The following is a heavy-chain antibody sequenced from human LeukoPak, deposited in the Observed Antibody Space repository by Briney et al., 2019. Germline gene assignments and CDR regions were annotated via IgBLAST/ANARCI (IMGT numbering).Heavy chain of an antibody. CDR3: ARGIVGATI. V-gene: IGHV4-34*01. CDR1: GGSFSGYY. D-gene: IGHD1-26*01. CDR2: INHSGST. Sequence: SETLSLTCAVSGGSFSGYYWSWIRQPPGKGLEWIGEINHSGSTNYNPSLKSRVTISVDTSKNQFSLKLCSVTAADTAVYYCARGIVGATIWGQGTLVTVSS. J-gene: IGHJ4*02.